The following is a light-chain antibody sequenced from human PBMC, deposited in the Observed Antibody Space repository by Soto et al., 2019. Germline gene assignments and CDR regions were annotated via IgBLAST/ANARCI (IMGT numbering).Light chain of an antibody. CDR1: TGAVTTNHY. CDR3: LLYYGGIRV. CDR2: STN. J-gene: IGLJ2*01. V-gene: IGLV7-43*01. Sequence: QAVVTQEPALSVSPGGTVTLTCASSTGAVTTNHYPNWFQQTPRQAPRSLIYSTNNKHSWTPARFSGSLLGGKAVLTLSDVQPDDEADYYCLLYYGGIRVFGGGTKLTVL.